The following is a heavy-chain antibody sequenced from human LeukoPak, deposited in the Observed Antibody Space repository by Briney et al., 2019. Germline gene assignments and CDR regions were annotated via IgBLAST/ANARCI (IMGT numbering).Heavy chain of an antibody. J-gene: IGHJ6*02. D-gene: IGHD3-10*01. CDR1: GYSFNSHH. CDR3: ARDSGNFHYDMDV. V-gene: IGHV1-46*02. Sequence: ASVKVSCTTSGYSFNSHHVHWVRQAPGQGLEWMGVKFSHDGTTSYTQNFQGRLTMTRDSSTSTVYMELSSLRSEDTAVYYCARDSGNFHYDMDVWGQGTTVIVSS. CDR2: KFSHDGTT.